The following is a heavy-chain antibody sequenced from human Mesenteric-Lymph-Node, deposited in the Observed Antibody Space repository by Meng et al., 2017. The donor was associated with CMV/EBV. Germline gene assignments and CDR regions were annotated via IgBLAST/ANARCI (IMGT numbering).Heavy chain of an antibody. Sequence: ASVKVSCKTSGYTFTGYYMHWVRPAPGQGLEGMGWINPNSGGTNYAQKFQGRVTMTRDTSISTAYMELSRLRSDDTAVYYCARGYYDSSGYMAFDIWGQGTMVTVSS. CDR1: GYTFTGYY. CDR2: INPNSGGT. D-gene: IGHD3-22*01. CDR3: ARGYYDSSGYMAFDI. V-gene: IGHV1-2*02. J-gene: IGHJ3*02.